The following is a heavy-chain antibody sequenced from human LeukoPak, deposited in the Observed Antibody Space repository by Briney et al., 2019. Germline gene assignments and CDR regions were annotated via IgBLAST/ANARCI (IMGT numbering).Heavy chain of an antibody. Sequence: SETLSLTCTVSGASISSYYYNWIRQTAGGGLEWIGRLYISGSTDYNPSLKSRAIISVDTSMNQFSLKLSSVTAADTGVYFCARDLSGSLYFDYWGQGVLLTVSS. CDR3: ARDLSGSLYFDY. CDR1: GASISSYY. V-gene: IGHV4-4*07. CDR2: LYISGST. D-gene: IGHD3-10*01. J-gene: IGHJ4*02.